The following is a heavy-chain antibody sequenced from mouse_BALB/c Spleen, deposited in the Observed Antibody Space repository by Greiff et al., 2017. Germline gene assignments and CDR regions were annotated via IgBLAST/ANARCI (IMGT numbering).Heavy chain of an antibody. CDR3: ARGPIYYEIYYAMDD. J-gene: IGHJ4*01. CDR1: GFTFTDYY. V-gene: IGHV7-3*02. D-gene: IGHD2-4*01. CDR2: IRNKANGYTT. Sequence: EVKLMESGGGLVQPGGSLRLSCATSGFTFTDYYMSWVRQPPGKALEWLGFIRNKANGYTTEYSASVKGRFTISRDTSQSILYLQMNTLRAEDSATYYCARGPIYYEIYYAMDDWGEGTSVTVSS.